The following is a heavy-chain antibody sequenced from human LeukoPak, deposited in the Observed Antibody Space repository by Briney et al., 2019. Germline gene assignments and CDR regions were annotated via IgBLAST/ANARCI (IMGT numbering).Heavy chain of an antibody. V-gene: IGHV3-74*01. Sequence: GGSLRLSCAASGFTFSSYWMHWVRQAPGKGLVWVSRINTDGSSTSYADSVKGRFTISRDNSKNTLYLQMNSLRAEDTAVYYCAKGWYSSGWDFDYWGQGTLVTVSS. J-gene: IGHJ4*02. CDR3: AKGWYSSGWDFDY. CDR1: GFTFSSYW. D-gene: IGHD6-19*01. CDR2: INTDGSST.